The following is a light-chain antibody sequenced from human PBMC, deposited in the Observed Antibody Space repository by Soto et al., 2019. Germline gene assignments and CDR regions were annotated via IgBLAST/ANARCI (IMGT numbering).Light chain of an antibody. Sequence: VLTQPASVSGSPGQSITISCTGTSSDVGGYNYVSWYQQHPGKAPKLMIYDVSNRPSGVSNRFSGSKSGNTASLTISGLQAEDEADYYCSSYTSSSLVFGGGTKLTVL. V-gene: IGLV2-14*01. CDR2: DVS. CDR3: SSYTSSSLV. J-gene: IGLJ2*01. CDR1: SSDVGGYNY.